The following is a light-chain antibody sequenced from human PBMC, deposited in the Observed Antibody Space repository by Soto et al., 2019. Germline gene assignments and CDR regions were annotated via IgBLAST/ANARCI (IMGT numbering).Light chain of an antibody. CDR2: GAS. Sequence: IMLTQSPGTLSLSPGERATLSCRASQSVSSSYLAWYQQKPGQAPRLLIYGASSRATGIPDRFSGSGSGTDFTLTISRLEPEDFAVYYCQQYNYYPLTFGGGTKVEIK. V-gene: IGKV3-20*01. CDR1: QSVSSSY. CDR3: QQYNYYPLT. J-gene: IGKJ4*01.